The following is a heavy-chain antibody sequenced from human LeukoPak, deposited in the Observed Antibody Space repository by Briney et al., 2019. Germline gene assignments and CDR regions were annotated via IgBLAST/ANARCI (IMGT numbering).Heavy chain of an antibody. J-gene: IGHJ4*02. CDR3: AKDMGGYGSGSYPD. Sequence: GGSLRLSCPASGFTFDDYAMHWVRQAPGKGLEWVSGISWNSGSVGYADSAKGRFTISRNNAKNSLYLQMDSLRAEDTALYYCAKDMGGYGSGSYPDWGQGTLVTVSS. D-gene: IGHD3-10*01. CDR1: GFTFDDYA. CDR2: ISWNSGSV. V-gene: IGHV3-9*01.